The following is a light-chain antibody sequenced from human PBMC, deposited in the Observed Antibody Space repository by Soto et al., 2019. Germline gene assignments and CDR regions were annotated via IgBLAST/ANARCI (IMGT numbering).Light chain of an antibody. J-gene: IGKJ1*01. CDR3: QQYNSYRA. Sequence: DIQMIQSPSTLSASVGDRVTITCRASESIDSWLAWHQQKPGRAPKLLISKASSLESGVPSRFSGSGFGTEFTLTISSLQPDDFATYYCQQYNSYRAFGQGTKVEI. CDR1: ESIDSW. CDR2: KAS. V-gene: IGKV1-5*03.